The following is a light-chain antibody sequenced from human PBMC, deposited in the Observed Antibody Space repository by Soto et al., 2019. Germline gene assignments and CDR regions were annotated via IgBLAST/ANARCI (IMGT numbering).Light chain of an antibody. J-gene: IGLJ2*01. Sequence: SYELTQPPSVSVAPGETARIPCGANNIGSKSVHWYQQKPGQAPVLIIYYDSDRPSGIPERFSASNSGNTATLTISRVEAGDEAAYLCQVWDSREVFGGGTKVTVL. CDR1: NIGSKS. V-gene: IGLV3-21*04. CDR3: QVWDSREV. CDR2: YDS.